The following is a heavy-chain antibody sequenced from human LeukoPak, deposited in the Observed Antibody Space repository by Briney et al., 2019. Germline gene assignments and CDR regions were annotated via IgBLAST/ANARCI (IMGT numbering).Heavy chain of an antibody. CDR3: ARLNIVATMPRYWYFDL. J-gene: IGHJ2*01. CDR1: GHSISSGYY. V-gene: IGHV4-38-2*01. D-gene: IGHD5-12*01. CDR2: IFHTGST. Sequence: SETLSLTCAVSGHSISSGYYWGWIRQPPGKGLEWIVNIFHTGSTYYNPSLKSRVTISVDTSKNQFSLKLSSVTAVDTAVYYCARLNIVATMPRYWYFDLWGRGTLVTVSS.